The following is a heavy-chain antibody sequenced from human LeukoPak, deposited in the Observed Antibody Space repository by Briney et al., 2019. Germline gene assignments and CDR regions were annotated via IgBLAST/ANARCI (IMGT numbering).Heavy chain of an antibody. CDR2: ISSSSKYI. V-gene: IGHV3-21*01. Sequence: GGPLRLSCAPSGFPFNSYSMNWVRQAPAEGVEGVSFISSSSKYIYYADPEKGLHIIYRDNHKNSLYLHMHNLSAEDSAVFSCARDQYEGICAYCWGQGILVTVSS. D-gene: IGHD2/OR15-2a*01. CDR3: ARDQYEGICAYC. J-gene: IGHJ4*02. CDR1: GFPFNSYS.